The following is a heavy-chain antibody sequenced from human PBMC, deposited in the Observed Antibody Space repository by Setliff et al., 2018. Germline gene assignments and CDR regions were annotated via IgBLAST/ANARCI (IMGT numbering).Heavy chain of an antibody. CDR1: GYSISSGYY. CDR2: IYHSGST. V-gene: IGHV4-38-2*02. D-gene: IGHD3-22*01. J-gene: IGHJ2*01. CDR3: ARALIYDSSGYYRAHWYFDL. Sequence: SETLSLTCTVSGYSISSGYYWGWIRQSPGKGLEWIGSIYHSGSTYYNPSRKSRVTISVDTSKNQFSLKLSSVTAADTAVYYCARALIYDSSGYYRAHWYFDLWGRGTLVTVSS.